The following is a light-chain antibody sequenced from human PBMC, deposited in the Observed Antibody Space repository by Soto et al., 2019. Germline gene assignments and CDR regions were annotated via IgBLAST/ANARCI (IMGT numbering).Light chain of an antibody. CDR3: QQDENYWT. Sequence: IPLTKSPSTLSGTAGARVTITCRASQSISSWSAWYQQKPGKAPKLLIYDASNLESGVPSSFSGSGAGTEFTLTISNMKPDYFATYYCQQDENYWTFGRGTKVDIK. CDR1: QSISSW. CDR2: DAS. J-gene: IGKJ1*01. V-gene: IGKV1-5*01.